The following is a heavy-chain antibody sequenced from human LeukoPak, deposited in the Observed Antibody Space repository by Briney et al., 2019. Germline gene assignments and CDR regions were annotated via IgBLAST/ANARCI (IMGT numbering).Heavy chain of an antibody. CDR2: IYTSGST. Sequence: PSETLSLTCTVSGGSISSYYWSWIRQPAGKGLERIGRIYTSGSTNYNPPLKSRVTMSVDTSKNQFSLKLSSVTAADTAVYYCARGVAARNYYMDVWGKGTTVTVSS. V-gene: IGHV4-4*07. CDR1: GGSISSYY. CDR3: ARGVAARNYYMDV. D-gene: IGHD6-6*01. J-gene: IGHJ6*03.